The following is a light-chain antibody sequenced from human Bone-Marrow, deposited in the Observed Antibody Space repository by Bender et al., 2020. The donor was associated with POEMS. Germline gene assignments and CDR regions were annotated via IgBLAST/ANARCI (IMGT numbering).Light chain of an antibody. J-gene: IGLJ3*02. CDR2: DVT. CDR1: TSDVGSFNL. CDR3: CSYTRSSTWV. V-gene: IGLV2-14*02. Sequence: QSALTQPASVSGSPGQSITISCTGTTSDVGSFNLVSWYQQQPGKAPKFLIYDVTKRPSGVSNRFSGSKSGNAASLTISGLQAEDEGDYFCCSYTRSSTWVFGGGTKLTVL.